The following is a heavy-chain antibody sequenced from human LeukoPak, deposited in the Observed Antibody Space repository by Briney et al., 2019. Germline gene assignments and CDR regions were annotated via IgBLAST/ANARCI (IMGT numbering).Heavy chain of an antibody. CDR3: AGGQKNYYGSGSFPHAVYYYYYYMDV. V-gene: IGHV4-59*01. Sequence: PSETLSLTCTVSGGSISSYYWSWIRQPPGKGLEWIGYIYYSGSTNYNPSLKSRVTISVDTSKNQFSLKLSSVTAADTAVYYCAGGQKNYYGSGSFPHAVYYYYYYMDVWGKGTTVTVSS. J-gene: IGHJ6*03. D-gene: IGHD3-10*01. CDR2: IYYSGST. CDR1: GGSISSYY.